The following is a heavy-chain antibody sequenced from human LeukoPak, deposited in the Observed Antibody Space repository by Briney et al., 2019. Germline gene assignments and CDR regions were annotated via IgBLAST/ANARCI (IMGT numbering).Heavy chain of an antibody. CDR2: ISYSGST. CDR3: ARGDSGSLFDC. CDR1: GGSVSSASYY. V-gene: IGHV4-61*01. D-gene: IGHD1-26*01. J-gene: IGHJ4*02. Sequence: SSETLSLTCTVSGGSVSSASYYWSWIRQSPGKGLEWIGYISYSGSTNYNPSLKSRVTISLDTSKSQFSLKLTSVTAADTAVYYCARGDSGSLFDCWGQGTLVTVSS.